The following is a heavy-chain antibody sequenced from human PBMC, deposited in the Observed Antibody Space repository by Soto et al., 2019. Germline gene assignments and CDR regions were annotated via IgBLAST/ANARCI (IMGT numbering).Heavy chain of an antibody. Sequence: QVQLQESGPGLVKPSQTLSLTCTVSGGSISSGGYYWSWIRQHPGKGLEWIGYIYYSGSTYYNPSLKSRVTISVDTSKNQFSLKLSSVTDTDTAVYYCARGWGSDYNKQAYYFDYWGQGTLVTVSS. CDR3: ARGWGSDYNKQAYYFDY. D-gene: IGHD4-4*01. CDR2: IYYSGST. V-gene: IGHV4-31*03. CDR1: GGSISSGGYY. J-gene: IGHJ4*02.